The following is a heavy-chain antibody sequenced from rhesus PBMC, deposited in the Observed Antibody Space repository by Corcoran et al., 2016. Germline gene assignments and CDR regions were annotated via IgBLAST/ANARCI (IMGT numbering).Heavy chain of an antibody. CDR3: ARGVWWPDY. J-gene: IGHJ4*01. CDR1: GGPSSGYY. CDR2: IRGSRWST. V-gene: IGHV4-165*01. Sequence: QVQLQESGPGLVKPSETLSLHCAVSGGPSSGYYWGWIRQPPGKGLEWIGYIRGSRWSTAYNPALKSRVTISTYTSKNQFSLKLSSVTAADTAVYYCARGVWWPDYWGQGVLVTVSS. D-gene: IGHD2-39*02.